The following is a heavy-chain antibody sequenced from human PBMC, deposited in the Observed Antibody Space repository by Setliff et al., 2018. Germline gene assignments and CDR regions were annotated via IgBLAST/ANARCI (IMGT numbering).Heavy chain of an antibody. V-gene: IGHV3-48*03. J-gene: IGHJ3*02. D-gene: IGHD3-22*01. Sequence: GGSLRLSCAASGFTFSSYEMNWVRQAPGKGLEWVSYISSSGSTIYYADSVKGRFTVSRDNAKNSLYLQMNSLRAEDTAVYYCARVPYYYDSSGYYHLGAFDIWGQGTMVTVS. CDR1: GFTFSSYE. CDR3: ARVPYYYDSSGYYHLGAFDI. CDR2: ISSSGSTI.